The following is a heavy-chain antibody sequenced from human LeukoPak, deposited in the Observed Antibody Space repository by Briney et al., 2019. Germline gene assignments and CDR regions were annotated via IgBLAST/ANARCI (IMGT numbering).Heavy chain of an antibody. J-gene: IGHJ4*02. V-gene: IGHV3-74*01. D-gene: IGHD3-16*01. CDR2: INTDGTTT. CDR3: ATSRSFDY. Sequence: GGSLRLSCAASGFTFSSYSMNWVRQAPGKGLVWVSGINTDGTTTSYADSVKGRFTISRDNAKNTLYLQMNSLRADDTAMYYCATSRSFDYWGQGTLVTVSS. CDR1: GFTFSSYS.